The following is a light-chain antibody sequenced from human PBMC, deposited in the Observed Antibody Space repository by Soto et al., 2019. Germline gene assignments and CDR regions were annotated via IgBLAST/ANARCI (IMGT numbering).Light chain of an antibody. CDR3: QQYGSSYPWT. CDR2: GAS. J-gene: IGKJ1*01. Sequence: EIVLTQSPGTLSLSPGERATLSCRASQSVSNNYLAWYQQKPGQAPRLLIYGASSRATGIPDRFSGSGSGTDFTLTISRLEAEDFAVYYCQQYGSSYPWTFGQGTKVDIK. CDR1: QSVSNNY. V-gene: IGKV3-20*01.